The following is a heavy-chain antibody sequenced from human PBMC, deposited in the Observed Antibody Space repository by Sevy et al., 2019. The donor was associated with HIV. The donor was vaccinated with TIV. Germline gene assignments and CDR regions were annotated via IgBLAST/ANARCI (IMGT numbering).Heavy chain of an antibody. Sequence: GGSLRLSCAASGFTFSSYSMNRVRQAPGKGLEWVSYISSSSSTIYYADSVKGRFTISRDNAKNSLYLQMNSLRAEDTAVYYCARDHRGIMITFGGVIAPDYWGQGTLVTVSS. CDR3: ARDHRGIMITFGGVIAPDY. CDR1: GFTFSSYS. J-gene: IGHJ4*02. D-gene: IGHD3-16*02. V-gene: IGHV3-48*01. CDR2: ISSSSSTI.